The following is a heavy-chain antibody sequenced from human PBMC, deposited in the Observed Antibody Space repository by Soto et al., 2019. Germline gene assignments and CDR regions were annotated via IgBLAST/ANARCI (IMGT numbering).Heavy chain of an antibody. CDR1: GGSVSSNTAS. Sequence: SQTLSLNFAISGGSVSSNTASWNWIRQSPSRGLEWLGRTYFRSKWYNDYAVSVKSRIIINPDTSNNQFSLQLNSVTPEDTAVYFCAKGDNLGPKTGYAFDPWGQGIMVTVSS. V-gene: IGHV6-1*01. CDR3: AKGDNLGPKTGYAFDP. J-gene: IGHJ5*02. CDR2: TYFRSKWYN. D-gene: IGHD5-12*01.